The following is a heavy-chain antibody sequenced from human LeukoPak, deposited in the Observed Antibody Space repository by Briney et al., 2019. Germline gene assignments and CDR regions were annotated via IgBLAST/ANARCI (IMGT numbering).Heavy chain of an antibody. CDR2: ISGSGGST. V-gene: IGHV3-23*01. CDR1: GFTVSSNS. CDR3: ARDERLLSFLK. D-gene: IGHD3-3*01. Sequence: GGSLRLSCTVSGFTVSSNSMSWVRRAPGKGLEWVSAISGSGGSTYYADSVKGRFTISRDNSKNTLYLQMNSLRAEDTAIYYCARDERLLSFLKWGQGTLVTVSS. J-gene: IGHJ4*02.